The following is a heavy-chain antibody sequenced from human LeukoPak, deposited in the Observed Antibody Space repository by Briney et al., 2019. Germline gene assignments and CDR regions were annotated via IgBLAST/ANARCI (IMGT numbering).Heavy chain of an antibody. J-gene: IGHJ6*03. Sequence: KISCKGSGYSFTSYRIGWVRQMPGKGLEWMGIIYPGDSDTRYSPSFQGQVTISADKSISTAYLQWSSLKASDTAMYYCARLSGYDYYYYYYMDVWGKGTTVTVSS. CDR3: ARLSGYDYYYYYYMDV. V-gene: IGHV5-51*01. CDR1: GYSFTSYR. D-gene: IGHD1-1*01. CDR2: IYPGDSDT.